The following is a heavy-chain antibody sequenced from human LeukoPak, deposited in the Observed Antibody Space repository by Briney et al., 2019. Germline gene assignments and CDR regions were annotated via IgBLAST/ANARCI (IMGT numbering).Heavy chain of an antibody. CDR2: IFPSGGEI. Sequence: GGSLRFSCAASGFTFSTFAMIWVRQPPGKGLEWVSSIFPSGGEIHYADSVRGRFTISRDNSKSTLSLQMNSLRVEDTAIYYCATYRQVLLPFESWGQGTLVTVSS. D-gene: IGHD5-18*01. CDR1: GFTFSTFA. CDR3: ATYRQVLLPFES. J-gene: IGHJ4*02. V-gene: IGHV3-23*01.